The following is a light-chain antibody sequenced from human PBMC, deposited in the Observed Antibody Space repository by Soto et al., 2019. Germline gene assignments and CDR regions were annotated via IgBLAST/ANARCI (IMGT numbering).Light chain of an antibody. V-gene: IGKV3-20*01. J-gene: IGKJ1*01. CDR3: QQYGSSPRT. CDR2: GAS. CDR1: QSVSSTY. Sequence: EIVLTQSPGTLSLSPGERATLSCRASQSVSSTYLAWYQQRPGQAPRLLLYGASTRAPGIADRFSGSGSGTDFTLTISRLEPEDFAVYYCQQYGSSPRTFGQGTKVDIK.